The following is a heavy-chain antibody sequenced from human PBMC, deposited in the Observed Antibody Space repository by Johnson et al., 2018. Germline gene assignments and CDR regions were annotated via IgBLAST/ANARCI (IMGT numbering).Heavy chain of an antibody. V-gene: IGHV4-34*01. J-gene: IGHJ3*02. CDR1: GGSFSGYY. D-gene: IGHD2-21*02. CDR2: INHSGST. Sequence: QVQLQQWGAGLLKPSETLSLTCAVYGGSFSGYYWRWIRQPPGKGLEWIGEINHSGSTDYNPSLKSRVTISVDTSTNQFSLQLSSVTAADTAVYYCARVGVGDSDDAFDIWGQGTMVNVSS. CDR3: ARVGVGDSDDAFDI.